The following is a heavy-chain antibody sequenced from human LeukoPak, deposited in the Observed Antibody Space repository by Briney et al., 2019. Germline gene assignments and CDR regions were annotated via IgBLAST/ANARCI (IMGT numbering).Heavy chain of an antibody. CDR3: ARDIVVVPAAQVPYYYGMDV. J-gene: IGHJ6*02. D-gene: IGHD2-2*01. CDR2: TYYRSNLYN. Sequence: SQTLSLNCAISGDIVSSNSAAWNWIRQSPSRGLEWLGRTYYRSNLYNDYAVSVKSRITINPDTSKNQFSLQLNSVTPEDTAVYYCARDIVVVPAAQVPYYYGMDVWGQGTTVTVSS. CDR1: GDIVSSNSAA. V-gene: IGHV6-1*01.